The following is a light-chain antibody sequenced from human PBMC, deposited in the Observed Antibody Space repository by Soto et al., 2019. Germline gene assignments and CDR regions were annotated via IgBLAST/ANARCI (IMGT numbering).Light chain of an antibody. CDR3: ASWDDSLDVVV. Sequence: QSVLTQPPSASGTPGQRVTISCSGSTSNIGSDTVNWYQQLPVTAPKLLIYRNTQRPSGVPDRFSGSKSGASASLAISGLQSEDEADYYCASWDDSLDVVVFGGGTQLTVL. J-gene: IGLJ2*01. V-gene: IGLV1-44*01. CDR1: TSNIGSDT. CDR2: RNT.